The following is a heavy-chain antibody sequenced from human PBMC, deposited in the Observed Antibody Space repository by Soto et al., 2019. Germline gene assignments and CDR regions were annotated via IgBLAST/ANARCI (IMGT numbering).Heavy chain of an antibody. J-gene: IGHJ6*03. CDR1: GYTFTSYD. Sequence: ASVKVSCKASGYTFTSYDINWVRQATGQGLEWMGWMDPNSGNTGYAQKFQGRVTMTRNTSISTAYMELSSLRSEDTAVYYCARVITGTNYYYYYYMDVWGKGTTVTVSS. V-gene: IGHV1-8*01. CDR3: ARVITGTNYYYYYYMDV. CDR2: MDPNSGNT. D-gene: IGHD1-20*01.